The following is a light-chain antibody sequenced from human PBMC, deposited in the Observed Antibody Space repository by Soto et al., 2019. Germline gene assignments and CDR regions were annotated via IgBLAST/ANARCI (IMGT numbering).Light chain of an antibody. J-gene: IGKJ1*01. V-gene: IGKV1-27*01. CDR2: GAS. CDR3: QKYNSAPTWT. Sequence: DIQMTQSPSSLSASVGDRVTITRRASQGISDYLAWYQQKPGKSPKLLIYGASTLQSGVPSRFSGSGSGTDFTLTISSLQPEDVATYYCQKYNSAPTWTFGQGTKVAIK. CDR1: QGISDY.